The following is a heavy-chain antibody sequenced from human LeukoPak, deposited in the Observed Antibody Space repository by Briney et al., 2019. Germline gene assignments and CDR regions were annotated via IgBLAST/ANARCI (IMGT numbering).Heavy chain of an antibody. V-gene: IGHV3-23*01. CDR3: ARATGANCYWGSNF. J-gene: IGHJ4*02. D-gene: IGHD2-15*01. CDR1: GFAFNTFT. CDR2: ICSDDGRT. Sequence: GGSLRLSCVASGFAFNTFTMTCVRQAPGKGLEWVSSICSDDGRTYYADSVKGRFTISRDNAQNTLYLQMINLRAEDTALYYCARATGANCYWGSNFWGQGTLVTVSP.